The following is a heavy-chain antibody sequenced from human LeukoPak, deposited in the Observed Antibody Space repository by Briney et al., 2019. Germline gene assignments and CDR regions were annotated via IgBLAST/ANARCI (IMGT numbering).Heavy chain of an antibody. CDR2: SFYTGSA. Sequence: SETLSLTCTVSGDSVTSGGNYWGWIRQHPGKGLEWIGYSFYTGSAYYNPSLKSRGTISVDTSKNQFSLRLRSVTAADTAVYYCARHYYDSSGYRDYWGQGTLVTVSS. J-gene: IGHJ4*02. D-gene: IGHD3-22*01. V-gene: IGHV4-31*03. CDR3: ARHYYDSSGYRDY. CDR1: GDSVTSGGNY.